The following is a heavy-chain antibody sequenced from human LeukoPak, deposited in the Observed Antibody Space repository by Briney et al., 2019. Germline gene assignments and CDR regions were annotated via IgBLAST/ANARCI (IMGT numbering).Heavy chain of an antibody. D-gene: IGHD1-26*01. J-gene: IGHJ4*02. CDR1: GFTLNNSA. Sequence: ASVKVSCKASGFTLNNSAITWVRQAPGQGLDWMGRIIPILGIANYAQKFQGRVTITADKSTSTAYMELSRLRSEDTAVYYCATPPFTDPIVGATPRTLLGYWGQGTLVTVSS. CDR3: ATPPFTDPIVGATPRTLLGY. V-gene: IGHV1-69*04. CDR2: IIPILGIA.